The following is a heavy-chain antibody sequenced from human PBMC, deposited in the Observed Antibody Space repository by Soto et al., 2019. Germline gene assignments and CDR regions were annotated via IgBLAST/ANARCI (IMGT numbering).Heavy chain of an antibody. CDR3: ARGSAGSGWYSYPYFDY. V-gene: IGHV4-31*03. Sequence: QVQLQESGPGLVKPSQTLSLTCTVSGGSISSGGYYWSWIRQHPGKGLAWIGYIYYSGSTYYNPSLKSRVTISVDTSKNQFSLKLSSVTAADTAVYYCARGSAGSGWYSYPYFDYWGQGTLVTVSS. CDR1: GGSISSGGYY. D-gene: IGHD6-19*01. CDR2: IYYSGST. J-gene: IGHJ4*02.